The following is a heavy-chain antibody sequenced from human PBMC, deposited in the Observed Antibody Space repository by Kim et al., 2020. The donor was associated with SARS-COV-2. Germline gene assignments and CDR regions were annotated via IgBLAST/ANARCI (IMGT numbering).Heavy chain of an antibody. Sequence: SETLSLTCTVSGGSISSYYWSWIRQPAGKGLEWIGRIYTSGSTNYNPSLKSRVSMSVDTSKNQFSLKLSSVTAADTAVYYCARDRRNMITFGGVIGGTVNWFDPWGQGTLVTVSS. J-gene: IGHJ5*02. CDR2: IYTSGST. V-gene: IGHV4-4*07. D-gene: IGHD3-16*02. CDR1: GGSISSYY. CDR3: ARDRRNMITFGGVIGGTVNWFDP.